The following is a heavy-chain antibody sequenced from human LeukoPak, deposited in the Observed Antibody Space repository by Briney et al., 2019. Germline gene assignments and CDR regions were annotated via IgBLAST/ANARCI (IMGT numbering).Heavy chain of an antibody. D-gene: IGHD6-19*01. CDR3: ARERTSGWDAFDF. CDR2: INSVGSST. V-gene: IGHV3-74*01. J-gene: IGHJ4*02. CDR1: GFTFSSFW. Sequence: GGSLRLSCAASGFTFSSFWMHWVRQAPGKGLVWVSRINSVGSSTSYADSAKGRFPISRDNAKNTLYLQMNSLRAEDTAVYYCARERTSGWDAFDFWGQGTLVTVSS.